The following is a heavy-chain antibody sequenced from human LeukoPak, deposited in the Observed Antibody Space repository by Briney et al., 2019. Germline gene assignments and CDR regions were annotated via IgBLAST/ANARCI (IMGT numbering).Heavy chain of an antibody. J-gene: IGHJ4*02. V-gene: IGHV1-69*06. CDR1: GGTFSSYA. CDR3: ASLAVAAPSHFDY. D-gene: IGHD6-19*01. CDR2: IIPIFGTA. Sequence: ASVKVSCKASGGTFSSYAISWVQQAPGQGLEWMGGIIPIFGTANYAQKFQGRVTITADKSTSTAYMELSSLRSEDTAVYYCASLAVAAPSHFDYWGQGTLVTVSS.